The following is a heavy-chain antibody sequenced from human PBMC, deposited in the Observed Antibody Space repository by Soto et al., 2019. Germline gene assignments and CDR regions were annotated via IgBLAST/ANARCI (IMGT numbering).Heavy chain of an antibody. D-gene: IGHD2-15*01. Sequence: ASVKVSCKASGYTFTSYYMHWVRQAPGQGLEWMGIINPSGGSTSYAQKFQGRVTMTRDTSTSTVYMELSSLRSEDTAVYYCARDRYCSGGSCSYDEYFQHWGQGTLVTVAS. V-gene: IGHV1-46*03. CDR2: INPSGGST. CDR1: GYTFTSYY. CDR3: ARDRYCSGGSCSYDEYFQH. J-gene: IGHJ1*01.